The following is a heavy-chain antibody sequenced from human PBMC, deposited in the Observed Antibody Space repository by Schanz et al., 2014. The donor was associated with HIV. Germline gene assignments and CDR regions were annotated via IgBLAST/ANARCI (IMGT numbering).Heavy chain of an antibody. CDR1: GFTFSSYG. CDR3: AKGWRGYSISSLVDY. V-gene: IGHV3-30*18. CDR2: ISHDGSKK. J-gene: IGHJ4*02. Sequence: QVQLVESGGGVVQPGRSLRLSCAASGFTFSSYGMYWVRQAPGKGLEWVAVISHDGSKKYYADSVKGRFTISRDNSKNTLYLQMNSLRAEDTAVYYCAKGWRGYSISSLVDYWGQGTLVTVSS. D-gene: IGHD6-6*01.